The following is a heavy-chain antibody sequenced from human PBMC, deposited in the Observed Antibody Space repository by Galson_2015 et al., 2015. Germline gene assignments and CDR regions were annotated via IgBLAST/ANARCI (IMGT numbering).Heavy chain of an antibody. J-gene: IGHJ3*02. D-gene: IGHD5-18*01. CDR1: GFTFSSYA. V-gene: IGHV3-30-3*01. CDR3: ARDQANVDTAMVTAFDI. CDR2: ISYDGSNK. Sequence: SLRLSCAASGFTFSSYAMHWVRQAPGKGLEWVAVISYDGSNKYYADSVKGRFTISRDNSKNTLYLQMNSLRAEDTAVYYCARDQANVDTAMVTAFDIWGQGTMVTVSS.